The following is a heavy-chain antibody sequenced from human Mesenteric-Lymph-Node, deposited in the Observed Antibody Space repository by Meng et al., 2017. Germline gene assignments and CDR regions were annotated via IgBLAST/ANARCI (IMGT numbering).Heavy chain of an antibody. CDR1: GFSFSTYW. Sequence: GESLKISCAASGFSFSTYWMGWVRRAPGKGLDWVADINPDGSGKYYEDSVKGRFTISRDNAKNSLFLQMNSLRAEDTAVYYCASRYYFDYWGQGTLVTVSS. V-gene: IGHV3-7*01. J-gene: IGHJ4*02. CDR2: INPDGSGK. CDR3: ASRYYFDY.